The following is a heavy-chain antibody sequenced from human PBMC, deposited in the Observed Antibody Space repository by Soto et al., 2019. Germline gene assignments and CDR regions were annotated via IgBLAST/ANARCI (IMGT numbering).Heavy chain of an antibody. CDR2: IYVTGAI. J-gene: IGHJ5*02. D-gene: IGHD1-20*01. V-gene: IGHV4-31*03. CDR1: GAALNSGDYY. CDR3: ARLRIATNNYKWFDP. Sequence: TLSLTCRVSGAALNSGDYYWSWIRQVPGKGLEWIGHIYVTGAIDYNPSLRDRITISQDTSERQFSLNLRLVTAADTAVYYCARLRIATNNYKWFDPWGQGTLVTVSS.